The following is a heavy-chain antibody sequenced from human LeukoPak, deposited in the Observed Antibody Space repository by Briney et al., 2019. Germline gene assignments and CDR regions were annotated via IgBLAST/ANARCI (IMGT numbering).Heavy chain of an antibody. CDR1: GGSFSGYY. J-gene: IGHJ5*02. Sequence: SETLSLTCAVYGGSFSGYYWSWIRQPPGKGLEWIGEINHSGSTNYNPSLKSRVTISVDTSKNQFSLKLSSVTAADTAVYYCARGLGYYDSSGSGSWFDPWGQGTLVTVSS. V-gene: IGHV4-34*01. D-gene: IGHD3-22*01. CDR3: ARGLGYYDSSGSGSWFDP. CDR2: INHSGST.